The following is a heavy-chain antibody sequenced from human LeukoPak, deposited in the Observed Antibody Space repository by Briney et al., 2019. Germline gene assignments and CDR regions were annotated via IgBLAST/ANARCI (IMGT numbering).Heavy chain of an antibody. CDR1: GYSFTSYW. Sequence: GESLKISCKGSGYSFTSYWTSWVRQMPGKGLEWMGRIDPSDSYINYSPSFQGHVTISADKSISTAYLQWSSLKASDTAMYYCASDKSSGWYFDYWGQGTLVTVSS. V-gene: IGHV5-10-1*01. CDR3: ASDKSSGWYFDY. D-gene: IGHD6-19*01. CDR2: IDPSDSYI. J-gene: IGHJ4*02.